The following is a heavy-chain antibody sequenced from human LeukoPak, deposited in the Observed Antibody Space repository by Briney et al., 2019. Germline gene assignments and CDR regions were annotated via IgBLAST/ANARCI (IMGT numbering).Heavy chain of an antibody. D-gene: IGHD2-21*01. CDR3: GIAPDY. CDR2: MYNTGGS. V-gene: IGHV4-39*01. CDR1: GGSITRSNYY. Sequence: SETLSLTCTFSGGSITRSNYYWGWIRQPPGKALEWIGSMYNTGGSYYNPSLKSRVTISVDTSKNQFSLKVNSVTAPDTAVYYCGIAPDYWGQGTLVTVSS. J-gene: IGHJ4*02.